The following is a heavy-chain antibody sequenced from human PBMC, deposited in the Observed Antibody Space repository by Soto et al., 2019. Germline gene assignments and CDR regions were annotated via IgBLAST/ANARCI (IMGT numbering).Heavy chain of an antibody. CDR1: GFTFDDYA. CDR3: AKDRNYDEGYFDY. J-gene: IGHJ4*02. V-gene: IGHV3-9*01. CDR2: ISWNSGSI. Sequence: GGSLRLSCAASGFTFDDYAMHWVRQAPGKGLEWVSGISWNSGSIGYADSVKGRFTISRDNAKNSLYLQMNSLRAEDTALYYCAKDRNYDEGYFDYWGQGTLVTVSS. D-gene: IGHD1-7*01.